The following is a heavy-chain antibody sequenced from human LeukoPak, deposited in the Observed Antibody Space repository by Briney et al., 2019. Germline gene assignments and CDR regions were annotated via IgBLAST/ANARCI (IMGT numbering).Heavy chain of an antibody. V-gene: IGHV3-48*04. CDR2: ISSSSSTI. J-gene: IGHJ4*02. D-gene: IGHD6-13*01. Sequence: AGGSLRLSCAASGFTFSSYSMNWVRQAPGKGLEWVSYISSSSSTIYYADSVKGRFTISRDNAKNSLYLQMNSLRAEDTALYYCAKDKKGIAAAGTVFDYWGQGTLVTVSS. CDR3: AKDKKGIAAAGTVFDY. CDR1: GFTFSSYS.